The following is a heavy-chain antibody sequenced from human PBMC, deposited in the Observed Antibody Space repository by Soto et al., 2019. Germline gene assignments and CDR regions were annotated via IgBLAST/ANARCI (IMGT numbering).Heavy chain of an antibody. D-gene: IGHD3-16*01. Sequence: GGSLRLSCAASGFTFSSYGMHWVRQAPGKGLEWVAVIWYDGSNKYYADSVKGRFTISRDNSKNTLYLQMNSLRAEDTAVYYCARDPQGARPYYFDYWCQGTLVTGSS. V-gene: IGHV3-33*01. J-gene: IGHJ4*02. CDR3: ARDPQGARPYYFDY. CDR2: IWYDGSNK. CDR1: GFTFSSYG.